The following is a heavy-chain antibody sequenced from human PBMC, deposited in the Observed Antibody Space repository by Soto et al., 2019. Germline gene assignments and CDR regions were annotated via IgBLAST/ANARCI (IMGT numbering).Heavy chain of an antibody. CDR1: GFSLSTNAVG. CDR2: IYWNDDK. Sequence: QITLKESGPTLVKPTQTLTLTCTFSGFSLSTNAVGVGWIRQPPGKALEWLALIYWNDDKRYSPSLKSRLTITTATSKNQVVLTMTNVDPVDTATYYCAREYSSSWYGHRGQGTLVTVSS. D-gene: IGHD6-13*01. CDR3: AREYSSSWYGH. V-gene: IGHV2-5*01. J-gene: IGHJ1*01.